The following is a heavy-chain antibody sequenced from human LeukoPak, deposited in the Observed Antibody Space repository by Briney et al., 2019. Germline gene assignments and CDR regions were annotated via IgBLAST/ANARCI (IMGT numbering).Heavy chain of an antibody. D-gene: IGHD3-10*01. J-gene: IGHJ2*01. Sequence: PGGSLRLSCAASGFTFSSYSMNWVRQAPGKGLEWVSSISSSSSYIYYADSVKGRFTISRDNSKNTLYLQMNSLRAEDTAVYYCAKGWFGELFFWYFDLWGRGTLVTVSS. CDR3: AKGWFGELFFWYFDL. V-gene: IGHV3-21*04. CDR1: GFTFSSYS. CDR2: ISSSSSYI.